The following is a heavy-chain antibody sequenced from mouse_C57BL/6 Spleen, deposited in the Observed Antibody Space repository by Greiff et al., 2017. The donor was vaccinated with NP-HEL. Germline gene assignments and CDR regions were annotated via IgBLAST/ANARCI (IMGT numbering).Heavy chain of an antibody. D-gene: IGHD1-1*01. CDR1: GYTFTGYW. CDR3: ARGGNYYGSSYVGYFDV. J-gene: IGHJ1*03. V-gene: IGHV1-9*01. CDR2: ILPGSGST. Sequence: VQLVESGAELMKPGASVKLSCKATGYTFTGYWIEWVKQRPGHGLEWIGEILPGSGSTNYNEKFKGKATFTADTSSNTAYMQLSSLTTEDSAIYYCARGGNYYGSSYVGYFDVWGTGTTVTVSS.